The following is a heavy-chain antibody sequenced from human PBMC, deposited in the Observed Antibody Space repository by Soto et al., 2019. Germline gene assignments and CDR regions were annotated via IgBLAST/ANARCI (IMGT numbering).Heavy chain of an antibody. Sequence: SETLSLTCAVSGGSLNTGNWWTWVRQPPRKGLEWIGEVHHSGSPNYKPSLRGRVTISLDKANNQFSLSLKSVTAADTAVYFCARIPYGSGSRQLDPWGQGILVTVS. J-gene: IGHJ5*02. CDR1: GGSLNTGNW. D-gene: IGHD3-10*01. V-gene: IGHV4-4*02. CDR3: ARIPYGSGSRQLDP. CDR2: VHHSGSP.